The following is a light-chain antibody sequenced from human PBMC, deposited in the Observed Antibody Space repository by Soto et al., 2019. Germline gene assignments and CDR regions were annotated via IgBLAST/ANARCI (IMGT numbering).Light chain of an antibody. V-gene: IGLV1-44*01. J-gene: IGLJ2*01. CDR3: AAWDDSLNGVL. CDR1: SSNIGSNT. Sequence: QSVLTQAPSASGTPGQRVTMSCSGSSSNIGSNTVNWYQQLPGTAPKLLIYSNNQRPSGVPDRFSGSKSGTSASLAISGLQSEDEADYYCAAWDDSLNGVLFGGGTKLTVL. CDR2: SNN.